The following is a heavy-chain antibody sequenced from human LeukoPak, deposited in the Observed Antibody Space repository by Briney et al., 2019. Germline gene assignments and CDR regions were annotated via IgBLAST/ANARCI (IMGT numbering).Heavy chain of an antibody. Sequence: GEALRLSSAASGCSFSGRSISWVRQAPGEGLNWLSTISGGAENTYYAYSVSSRCSISTENSQNTVCLQIESAPAQDTCLCYAARGDYVHSSWYGGVDYWGQGTLVTVSS. V-gene: IGHV3-23*01. D-gene: IGHD6-13*01. CDR2: ISGGAENT. CDR1: GCSFSGRS. CDR3: ARGDYVHSSWYGGVDY. J-gene: IGHJ4*02.